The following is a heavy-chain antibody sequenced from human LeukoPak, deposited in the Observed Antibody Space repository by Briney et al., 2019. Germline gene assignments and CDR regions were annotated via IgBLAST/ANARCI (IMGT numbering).Heavy chain of an antibody. Sequence: GASVKVSCKASGYTFTSYDINWVRQATGQGLEWMGWMNPNSGNTGYAQKFQGRVTMTRNTSISTAYMELSSLRSEDTAVYHCARAALRVSKVDYWGQGTLVTVSS. J-gene: IGHJ4*02. V-gene: IGHV1-8*01. CDR1: GYTFTSYD. CDR3: ARAALRVSKVDY. CDR2: MNPNSGNT. D-gene: IGHD4-17*01.